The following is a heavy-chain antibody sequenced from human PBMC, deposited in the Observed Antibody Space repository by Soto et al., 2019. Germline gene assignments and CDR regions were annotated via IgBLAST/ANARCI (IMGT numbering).Heavy chain of an antibody. CDR1: GDTFSSYT. J-gene: IGHJ3*02. CDR3: ARPIESTNLNYGAFDI. CDR2: IIPIFGTA. D-gene: IGHD1-7*01. V-gene: IGHV1-69*01. Sequence: QVQLVQSGAEVKKPGSSVKVSCKASGDTFSSYTISWVRQAPGQGLEWMGGIIPIFGTANYAQNFQGRVTITADESTNTAYMELSSLRSEDTAVYYCARPIESTNLNYGAFDIWGQGTMVTVSS.